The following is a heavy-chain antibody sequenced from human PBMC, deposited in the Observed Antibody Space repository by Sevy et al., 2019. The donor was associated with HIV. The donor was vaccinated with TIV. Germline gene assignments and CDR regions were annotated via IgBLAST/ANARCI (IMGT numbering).Heavy chain of an antibody. CDR2: LSFGCGEI. Sequence: GGSLRLSCAASGFTFSKYSMSWVRQPPGKGLEWVSTLSFGCGEINYADSVKGRFTISRANSKSSVYLKMNNLRPEDTAVYYCAREGCTKPHDYWGQGTLVTVSS. CDR1: GFTFSKYS. V-gene: IGHV3-23*01. D-gene: IGHD2-8*01. CDR3: AREGCTKPHDY. J-gene: IGHJ4*02.